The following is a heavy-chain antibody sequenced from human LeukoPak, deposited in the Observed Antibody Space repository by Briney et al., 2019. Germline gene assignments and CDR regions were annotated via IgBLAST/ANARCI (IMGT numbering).Heavy chain of an antibody. Sequence: SETLSLTCTVSGGSISSYYWSWVRQPPGKGLEWIGYIYYSGSTNYNPSLKSRVTISVDTSKNQFSLKLSCVTAEDTAVYYCARASIITVFGVDRHYFDYWGQGTLVTVSS. D-gene: IGHD3-3*01. J-gene: IGHJ4*02. CDR2: IYYSGST. CDR3: ARASIITVFGVDRHYFDY. V-gene: IGHV4-59*01. CDR1: GGSISSYY.